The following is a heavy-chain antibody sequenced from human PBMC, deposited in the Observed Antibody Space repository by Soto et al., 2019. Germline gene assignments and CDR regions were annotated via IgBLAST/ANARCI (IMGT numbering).Heavy chain of an antibody. CDR3: VRLMGAAVDY. CDR1: GDSVSSNSAA. J-gene: IGHJ4*02. D-gene: IGHD2-15*01. Sequence: PSQTLSLPCAISGDSVSSNSAAWNWIRQSPSRGLEWLGRTYYRSKWYNDYAVSVKSRIKINPDTSTNQFSLQLNAVTPEDTAVYYCVRLMGAAVDYWGQGTLVTVSS. V-gene: IGHV6-1*01. CDR2: TYYRSKWYN.